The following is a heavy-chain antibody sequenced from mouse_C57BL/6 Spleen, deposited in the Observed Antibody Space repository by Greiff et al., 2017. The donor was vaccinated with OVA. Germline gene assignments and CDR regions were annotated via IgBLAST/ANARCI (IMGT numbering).Heavy chain of an antibody. Sequence: DVTLVDSEGGLVQPGSSMKLSCTASGFTFSDYYMAWVRQVPEKGLEWVANINYDGSSTYYLDSLKSRFIISRDNAKNILYLQMSSLKSEDTATYYCAREGDGGFAYWGQGTLVTVSA. CDR1: GFTFSDYY. CDR2: INYDGSST. CDR3: AREGDGGFAY. J-gene: IGHJ3*01. V-gene: IGHV5-16*01. D-gene: IGHD2-3*01.